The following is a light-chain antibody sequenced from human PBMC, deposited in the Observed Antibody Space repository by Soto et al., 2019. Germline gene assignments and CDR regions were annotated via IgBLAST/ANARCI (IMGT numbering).Light chain of an antibody. CDR1: YSLLYSSNNKNY. V-gene: IGKV4-1*01. CDR2: WAS. Sequence: DIVMTQSPDSLAVSLGETATINCKSSYSLLYSSNNKNYLAWYQQKPGQPPKLLFYWASTRESGVPDRFSASGSGTDFTLNISSLQAEDVAVYYCQQYYSIPRTFGQGTKV. CDR3: QQYYSIPRT. J-gene: IGKJ1*01.